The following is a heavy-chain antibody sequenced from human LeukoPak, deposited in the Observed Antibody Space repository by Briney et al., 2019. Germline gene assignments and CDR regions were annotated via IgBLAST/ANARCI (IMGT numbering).Heavy chain of an antibody. V-gene: IGHV5-51*01. Sequence: TGESLKISCKGSGYSFTSYWIGWVRQMPGKGLEWMGIIYPGDSDTRYSPSFQGQVTISADKSISTAYLQWSSLKASDTAMYYCARCPELRYFDWLLLTDAFDIWGQGTMVTVSS. CDR3: ARCPELRYFDWLLLTDAFDI. J-gene: IGHJ3*02. CDR2: IYPGDSDT. D-gene: IGHD3-9*01. CDR1: GYSFTSYW.